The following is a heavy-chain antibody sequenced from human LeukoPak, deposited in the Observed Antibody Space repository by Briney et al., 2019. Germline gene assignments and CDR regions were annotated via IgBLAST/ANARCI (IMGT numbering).Heavy chain of an antibody. CDR2: ISSGNNYM. Sequence: GGSLRLSCAASGFTFSSYTMNWVRQAPGKGLEWVSSISSGNNYMYYADSVKGRFTISRDNAKNSLYLPMNSLRAEDTAVYYCARELISSSSVLLPDYWGQGTLVTVSS. CDR3: ARELISSSSVLLPDY. D-gene: IGHD6-6*01. J-gene: IGHJ4*02. CDR1: GFTFSSYT. V-gene: IGHV3-21*01.